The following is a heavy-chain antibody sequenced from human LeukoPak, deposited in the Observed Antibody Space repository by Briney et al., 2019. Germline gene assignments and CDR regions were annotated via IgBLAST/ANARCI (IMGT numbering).Heavy chain of an antibody. CDR1: GFTFDDYA. Sequence: PGGSLRLSCAASGFTFDDYAMHWVRQAPGKGLEWVFLISGDGGSTYYADSVKGRFTISRDNSKNSLYLQMNSLRTEDTALYYCAKGATFGGVIAPDAFDIWGQGTMVTVSS. CDR3: AKGATFGGVIAPDAFDI. J-gene: IGHJ3*02. V-gene: IGHV3-43*02. D-gene: IGHD3-16*02. CDR2: ISGDGGST.